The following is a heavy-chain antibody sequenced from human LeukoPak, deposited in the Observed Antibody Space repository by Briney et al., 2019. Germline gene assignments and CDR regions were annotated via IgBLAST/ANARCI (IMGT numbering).Heavy chain of an antibody. CDR1: GGSISSSPYY. Sequence: SETLSLTCTVSGGSISSSPYYWGWIRQPPGKGLEWIGSIYYSGNTYYSPSLKSRDTISVDTSKNQFFLKLRSVTATDTAVYYCARHSGGSGSDNAFDIWGQGTMVTVSS. CDR2: IYYSGNT. J-gene: IGHJ3*02. CDR3: ARHSGGSGSDNAFDI. D-gene: IGHD3-10*01. V-gene: IGHV4-39*01.